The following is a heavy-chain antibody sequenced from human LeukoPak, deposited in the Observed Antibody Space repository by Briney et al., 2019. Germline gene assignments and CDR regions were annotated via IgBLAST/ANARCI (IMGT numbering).Heavy chain of an antibody. V-gene: IGHV1-2*02. CDR2: INPNSGGT. J-gene: IGHJ6*03. CDR3: ARVGVKYYYYYMDV. CDR1: GYTFTGYY. Sequence: ASVKVSCKASGYTFTGYYMHWVRQAPGQGLEWMGWINPNSGGTNYAQKFQGRVTMTRDTSISTAYMELSRLRSDDTAVYYCARVGVKYYYYYMDVWGKGTTVTASS. D-gene: IGHD3-16*01.